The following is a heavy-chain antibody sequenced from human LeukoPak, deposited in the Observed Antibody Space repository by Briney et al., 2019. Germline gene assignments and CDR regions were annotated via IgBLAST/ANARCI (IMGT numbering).Heavy chain of an antibody. CDR2: IIPIFGTA. Sequence: GASVKVSCKASGGTFSSYAISWVRQAPGQGLEWMGGIIPIFGTANYAQKFQGRVTITADESTSTAYMELSSLRSEDTAVYYCATVGMGSSSGLGYYFDYWGQGTLVTVSS. V-gene: IGHV1-69*13. CDR1: GGTFSSYA. CDR3: ATVGMGSSSGLGYYFDY. D-gene: IGHD6-6*01. J-gene: IGHJ4*02.